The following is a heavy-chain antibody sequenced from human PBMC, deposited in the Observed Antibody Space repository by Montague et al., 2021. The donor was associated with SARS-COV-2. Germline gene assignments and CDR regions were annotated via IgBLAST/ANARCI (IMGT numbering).Heavy chain of an antibody. D-gene: IGHD6-19*01. CDR1: GGSFSNYY. J-gene: IGHJ6*02. V-gene: IGHV4-34*01. CDR3: ARDSRTSGWGYWYHGLDV. Sequence: SETLSLTCAISGGSFSNYYWSWIRQPPGKGLEWIGEVNQSGTTIYNPSVKSGVTISVDTSRNHLSLKLTSVTAADTVVYYCARDSRTSGWGYWYHGLDVWGQGTTVIVSS. CDR2: VNQSGTT.